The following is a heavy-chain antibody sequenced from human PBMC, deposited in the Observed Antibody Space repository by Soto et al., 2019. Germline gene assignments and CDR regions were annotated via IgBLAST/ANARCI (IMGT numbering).Heavy chain of an antibody. CDR1: GFTFSSYG. Sequence: QVQLVESGGGVVQPGRSLRLSCAASGFTFSSYGMHWVRQAPGKGLEWVAVISYDGSNKYYADSVKGRFTISRDNSKNTQYLQMNSLRAEDTAVYYCAKGAIFAVAGHFDYWGQGTLVTVSS. CDR3: AKGAIFAVAGHFDY. CDR2: ISYDGSNK. J-gene: IGHJ4*02. D-gene: IGHD6-19*01. V-gene: IGHV3-30*18.